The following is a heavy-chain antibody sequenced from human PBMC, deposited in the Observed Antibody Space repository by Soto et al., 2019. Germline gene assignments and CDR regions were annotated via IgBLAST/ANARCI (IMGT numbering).Heavy chain of an antibody. J-gene: IGHJ6*02. Sequence: QVQLVQSGAEVKKPGASVKVSCKASGGTFSSYAISWVRQAPGQGLEWMGGIIPIFGTANYAQKFQGRVTITADESTSTAYMELSSLRSEDTAVYYCAREGCSGGSCTYGMDVWGQGTTVTVSS. CDR1: GGTFSSYA. CDR2: IIPIFGTA. V-gene: IGHV1-69*13. CDR3: AREGCSGGSCTYGMDV. D-gene: IGHD2-15*01.